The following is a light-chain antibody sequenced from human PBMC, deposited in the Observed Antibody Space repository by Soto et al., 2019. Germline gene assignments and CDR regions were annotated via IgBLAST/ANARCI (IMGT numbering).Light chain of an antibody. CDR2: GAS. J-gene: IGKJ1*01. CDR3: QQYGSSPS. CDR1: QSVSSSY. V-gene: IGKV3-20*01. Sequence: EILITQSPATLSLSPGERATLSCRASQSVSSSYLAWYQQKPGQAPRLLIYGASSTATGIPDRFSGGGSGTDFTLTISRLEPEDFAVYYCQQYGSSPSFGQGTKVDIK.